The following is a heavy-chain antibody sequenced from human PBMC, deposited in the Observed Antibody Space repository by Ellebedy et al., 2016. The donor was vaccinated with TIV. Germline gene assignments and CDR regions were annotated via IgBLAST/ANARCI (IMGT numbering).Heavy chain of an antibody. CDR3: ARSGRGGATIDY. CDR1: GFTFNNYA. D-gene: IGHD1-26*01. J-gene: IGHJ4*02. CDR2: ISYDGSNK. V-gene: IGHV3-30-3*01. Sequence: PGGSLRLSCAASGFTFNNYAMSWVRQAPGKGLEWVAVISYDGSNKYYADSVKCRFTISRDNSKNTLYLQMNSLRAEDTAVYYCARSGRGGATIDYWGQGTLVTVSS.